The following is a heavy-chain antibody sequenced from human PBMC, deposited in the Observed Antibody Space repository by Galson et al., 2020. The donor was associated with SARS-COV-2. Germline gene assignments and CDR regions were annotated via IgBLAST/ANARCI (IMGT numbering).Heavy chain of an antibody. J-gene: IGHJ3*02. CDR3: ARVAGSGATDAFDI. CDR1: GGSFSGYY. Sequence: SETLSLTCAVYGGSFSGYYWSWIRQPPGKGLEWIGEINHSGSTNYNPSLKSRVTISVDTSKNQFSLKLSSVTAADTAVYYCARVAGSGATDAFDIWGQGKWSPSLQ. D-gene: IGHD3-10*01. CDR2: INHSGST. V-gene: IGHV4-34*01.